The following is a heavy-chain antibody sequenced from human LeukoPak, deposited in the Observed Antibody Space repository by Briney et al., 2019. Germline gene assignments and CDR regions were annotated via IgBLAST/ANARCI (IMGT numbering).Heavy chain of an antibody. Sequence: SVKVSCKASGGTFSSYAISWVRQAPGQGLEWMGGIIPIFGTANYAQKFQGRVTITADESTSTAYMELSSLRSEDTAMYYCARHSSGYENYFDYWGQGTLVTVSS. D-gene: IGHD5-12*01. CDR3: ARHSSGYENYFDY. CDR1: GGTFSSYA. J-gene: IGHJ4*02. V-gene: IGHV1-69*13. CDR2: IIPIFGTA.